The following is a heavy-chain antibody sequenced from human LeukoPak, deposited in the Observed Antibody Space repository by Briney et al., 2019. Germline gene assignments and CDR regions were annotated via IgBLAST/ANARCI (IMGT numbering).Heavy chain of an antibody. D-gene: IGHD4-23*01. CDR1: GFTVSSNY. Sequence: GGSLRLSCAASGFTVSSNYMSWVRQAPGKGLEWVSVIYSGGSTYYADSVKGRFTISRDNSKNTLYLQMNSLRAEDTAVYYCARARYGGNRHDAFDIWGQGTMVTVSS. CDR3: ARARYGGNRHDAFDI. CDR2: IYSGGST. J-gene: IGHJ3*02. V-gene: IGHV3-53*01.